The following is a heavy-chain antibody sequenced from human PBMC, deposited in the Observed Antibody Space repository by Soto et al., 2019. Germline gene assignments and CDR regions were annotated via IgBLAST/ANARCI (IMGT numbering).Heavy chain of an antibody. J-gene: IGHJ5*02. CDR2: ISGSGGST. CDR1: GFTFSSYA. CDR3: ASQSYGDYENWFDP. D-gene: IGHD4-17*01. Sequence: GESLKISCAASGFTFSSYAMSWVRQAPGKGLEWVSAISGSGGSTYYADSVKGRFTISRDNSKNTLYLQMNSLRAEDTAVYYCASQSYGDYENWFDPWGQGTLVTVSS. V-gene: IGHV3-23*01.